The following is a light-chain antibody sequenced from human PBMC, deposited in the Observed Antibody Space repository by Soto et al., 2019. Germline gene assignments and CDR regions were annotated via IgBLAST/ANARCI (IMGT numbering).Light chain of an antibody. V-gene: IGKV1-5*03. J-gene: IGKJ3*01. CDR1: QSISSW. CDR2: KAS. Sequence: DIQMTQSPSTLSASVGDRVTITCRASQSISSWLAWYQQKPGKAPKLLIYKASSLESGVPSRFSGSGSGKELTLTISSLQTDDFATYYCQQYNSYPFTFGPGTKVDIK. CDR3: QQYNSYPFT.